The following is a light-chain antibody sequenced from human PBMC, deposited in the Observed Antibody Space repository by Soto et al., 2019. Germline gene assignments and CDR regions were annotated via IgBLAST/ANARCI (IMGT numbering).Light chain of an antibody. CDR1: QSIDGN. J-gene: IGKJ1*01. CDR3: QQYNNWPPT. CDR2: AAS. V-gene: IGKV3-15*01. Sequence: EIVLTQSPATLSVSPGEGATLSCRASQSIDGNLAWYQQRPGQAPRLLINAASTRATGVPARFSGSGSGTDFTLTIRSLQSEDFAVYYCQQYNNWPPTFGQGTKVDIK.